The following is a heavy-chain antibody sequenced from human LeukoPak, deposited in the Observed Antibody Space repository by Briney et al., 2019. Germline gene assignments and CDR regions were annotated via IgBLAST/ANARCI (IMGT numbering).Heavy chain of an antibody. CDR2: ISCSGGST. Sequence: GGSLRLSCAASGFTFSSYAMSWVRQAPGKGLEWVSSISCSGGSTYYADSVKGRFTISRDNTKNTQYLQMNSLRAEDTAVYYCAKGGYCSSTSCSPTIDYWGQGTLVTVST. J-gene: IGHJ4*02. CDR3: AKGGYCSSTSCSPTIDY. V-gene: IGHV3-23*01. D-gene: IGHD2-2*03. CDR1: GFTFSSYA.